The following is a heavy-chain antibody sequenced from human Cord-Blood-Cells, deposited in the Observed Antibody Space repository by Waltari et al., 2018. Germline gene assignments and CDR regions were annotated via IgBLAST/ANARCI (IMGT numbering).Heavy chain of an antibody. CDR2: IIPIFGTA. V-gene: IGHV1-69*06. Sequence: QEEPVRSGEEVPKPAASVKVCGTACRGRFSSDAIRWVRQAPGQGLEWMGGIIPIFGTANYAQKFQGRVTITADKSTSTAYMELSSLRSEDTAVYYCARTGGDSSSLYWGQGTLVTVSS. D-gene: IGHD6-13*01. J-gene: IGHJ4*02. CDR1: RGRFSSDA. CDR3: ARTGGDSSSLY.